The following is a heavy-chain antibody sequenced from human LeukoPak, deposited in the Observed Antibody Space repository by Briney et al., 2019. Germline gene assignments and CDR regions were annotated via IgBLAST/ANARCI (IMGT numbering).Heavy chain of an antibody. J-gene: IGHJ4*02. CDR2: IKQDGNEK. Sequence: GGSLRLSCAASGFSFSAYWMSWVRQAPGKGPEWVANIKQDGNEKSYVASVKGRFTISRDNAKNSLYLQMNKLRAEDTAVYYCVREYEAPFDFWGQGTMVTVSS. D-gene: IGHD3-16*01. CDR3: VREYEAPFDF. V-gene: IGHV3-7*01. CDR1: GFSFSAYW.